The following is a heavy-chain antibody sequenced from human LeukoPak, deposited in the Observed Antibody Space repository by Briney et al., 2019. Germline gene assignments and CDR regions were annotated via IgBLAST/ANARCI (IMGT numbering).Heavy chain of an antibody. V-gene: IGHV3-11*01. D-gene: IGHD5-18*01. CDR1: GFTFSDYY. J-gene: IGHJ6*03. CDR3: ARVARGYSYSYYYYMDV. Sequence: PGGSLRLSCAASGFTFSDYYMSWIRQAPGKGLEWVSYISSSGSTIYYADSVKGRFTISRDNAKNSLYLQMNSLRADDTAVYYCARVARGYSYSYYYYMDVWGKGTSVTISS. CDR2: ISSSGSTI.